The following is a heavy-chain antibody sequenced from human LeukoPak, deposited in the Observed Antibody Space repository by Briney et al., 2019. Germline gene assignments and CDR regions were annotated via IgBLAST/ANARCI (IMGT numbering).Heavy chain of an antibody. CDR1: GYTFTSYD. CDR3: ARVTTPYYYYYGMDV. D-gene: IGHD4-17*01. CDR2: MNPNSGNT. J-gene: IGHJ6*02. V-gene: IGHV1-8*01. Sequence: ASVKVSCKASGYTFTSYDINWVRQATVQGLEWMGWMNPNSGNTGYAQKFQGRVTMTRNTSISTAYMELSSLRSEDTAVYYCARVTTPYYYYYGMDVWGQGTTVTVSS.